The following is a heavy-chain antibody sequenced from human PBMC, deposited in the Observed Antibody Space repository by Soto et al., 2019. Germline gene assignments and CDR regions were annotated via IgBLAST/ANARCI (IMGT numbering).Heavy chain of an antibody. Sequence: PGGSLRLSCAASGVTFSTYWMHWVRQAPGKGLVWVSRINGDGSSTAYADSVRGRFTISRDDSRNLVYLQMSRLRLDDTAVYFCAKEGRLASPAGDYFDSWGPGTLVTVSS. D-gene: IGHD3-10*01. J-gene: IGHJ4*02. CDR1: GVTFSTYW. CDR2: INGDGSST. V-gene: IGHV3-74*01. CDR3: AKEGRLASPAGDYFDS.